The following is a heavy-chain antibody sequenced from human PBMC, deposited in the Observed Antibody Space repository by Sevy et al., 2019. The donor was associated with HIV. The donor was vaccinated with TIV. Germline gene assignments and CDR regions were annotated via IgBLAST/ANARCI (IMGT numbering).Heavy chain of an antibody. Sequence: GGALRLSCEGSGYTFSNYWMHWVRQAPGKGLEWVSRVNSDGSTAYADSVKGRFTIPRDNAENTMSLQMNSLRAEDTALYYCVAANSWEDYWGQGTLVTVSS. CDR1: GYTFSNYW. V-gene: IGHV3-74*01. CDR2: VNSDGST. CDR3: VAANSWEDY. J-gene: IGHJ4*02. D-gene: IGHD6-13*01.